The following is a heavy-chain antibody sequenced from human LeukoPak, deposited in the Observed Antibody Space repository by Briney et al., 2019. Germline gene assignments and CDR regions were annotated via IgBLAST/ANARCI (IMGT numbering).Heavy chain of an antibody. Sequence: GGSLRLSCVASGFTFSSYWMHWVRQAPGKGLVWVSHINSDGSSTTYADSVKGRFTISRDNAKNTLYLQTNSLRAEDTAVYYCARDGLAAITFDYWGQGILVTVSS. CDR1: GFTFSSYW. CDR3: ARDGLAAITFDY. CDR2: INSDGSST. J-gene: IGHJ4*02. D-gene: IGHD5-24*01. V-gene: IGHV3-74*01.